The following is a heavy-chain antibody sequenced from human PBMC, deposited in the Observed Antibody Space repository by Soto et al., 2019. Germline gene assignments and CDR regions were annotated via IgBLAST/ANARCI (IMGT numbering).Heavy chain of an antibody. D-gene: IGHD6-19*01. CDR1: GGSISSSSYY. J-gene: IGHJ2*01. CDR2: IYYSGST. Sequence: QLQLQESGPGLVKPSETLSLTCTVTGGSISSSSYYWGWIRQPPGKGLEWIGSIYYSGSTYYNPSLKSRVHISVDTSKNQFSLKLSSVTAADTAVYYCARLAVDGTWYFDLWGRGTLVTVSS. V-gene: IGHV4-39*01. CDR3: ARLAVDGTWYFDL.